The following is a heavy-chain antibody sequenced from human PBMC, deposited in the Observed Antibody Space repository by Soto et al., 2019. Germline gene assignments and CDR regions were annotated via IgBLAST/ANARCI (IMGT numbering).Heavy chain of an antibody. J-gene: IGHJ6*02. D-gene: IGHD3-16*01. CDR3: ASLGGTPYYYYYGMDV. CDR2: INHSGST. Sequence: SETLSLTCAVYGGSFSGYYWSWIRQPPGEGLEWIGEINHSGSTNYNPSLKSRVTISVDTSKNQFSLKLSSVTAADTAVYYCASLGGTPYYYYYGMDVWGQGTTVTVSS. CDR1: GGSFSGYY. V-gene: IGHV4-34*01.